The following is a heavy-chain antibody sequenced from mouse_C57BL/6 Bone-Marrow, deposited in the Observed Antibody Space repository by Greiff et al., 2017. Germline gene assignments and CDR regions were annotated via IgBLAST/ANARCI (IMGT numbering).Heavy chain of an antibody. V-gene: IGHV1-55*01. D-gene: IGHD2-2*01. CDR3: AGVYYGYFYFDY. CDR2: IYPGSGST. J-gene: IGHJ2*01. CDR1: GYTFTSYW. Sequence: QVQLQQPGAELVKPGASVKMSCKASGYTFTSYWITWVKQRPGQGLEWIGDIYPGSGSTNYNEKFKSTATLTVDTSSSTAYMQLSSLTSEDSAVYYCAGVYYGYFYFDYWGQGTTLTVSS.